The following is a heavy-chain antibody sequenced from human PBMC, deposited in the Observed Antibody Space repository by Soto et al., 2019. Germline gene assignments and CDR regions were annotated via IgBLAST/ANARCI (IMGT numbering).Heavy chain of an antibody. V-gene: IGHV4-34*01. Sequence: PSETLSLTCAVYGGSFSGYYWSWIRQPSGKGLEWIGEINHSGSTYYNPSLKSRVTISVDTSKNQFSLKLSSVTAADTAVYYCARPTYYYDSSGIQGAFDIWGQGTMVTVSS. CDR1: GGSFSGYY. J-gene: IGHJ3*02. D-gene: IGHD3-22*01. CDR3: ARPTYYYDSSGIQGAFDI. CDR2: INHSGST.